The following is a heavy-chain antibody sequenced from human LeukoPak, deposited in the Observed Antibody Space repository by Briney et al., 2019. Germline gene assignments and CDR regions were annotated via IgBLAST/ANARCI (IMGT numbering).Heavy chain of an antibody. Sequence: GRSLRLSCAASGFTFSSYAMSWVRQAPGKGLEWVSAISGSGGSTYYADSVKGRFTISRDNSKNTLYLQMNSLRAEDTAVYYCAKGGSTYYDSSGYFGCFGYWGQGTLVTVSS. CDR3: AKGGSTYYDSSGYFGCFGY. V-gene: IGHV3-23*01. CDR2: ISGSGGST. CDR1: GFTFSSYA. J-gene: IGHJ4*02. D-gene: IGHD3-22*01.